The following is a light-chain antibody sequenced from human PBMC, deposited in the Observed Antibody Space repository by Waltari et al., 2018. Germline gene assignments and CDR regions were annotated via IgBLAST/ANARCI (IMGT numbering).Light chain of an antibody. CDR2: DAS. Sequence: EIVLTQSPATLSLSPGERATLSCRASQSVSSYLAWYHQKPGQAPRRLIYDASNRATGIPARFSGSGSGTDFNLTISSLQPDDLASYYCQQLHDYPLSFGGGTKVEIK. CDR3: QQLHDYPLS. J-gene: IGKJ4*01. V-gene: IGKV3-11*01. CDR1: QSVSSY.